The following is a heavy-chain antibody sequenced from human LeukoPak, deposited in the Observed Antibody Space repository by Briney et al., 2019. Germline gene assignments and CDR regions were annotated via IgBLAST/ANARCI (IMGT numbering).Heavy chain of an antibody. V-gene: IGHV3-30-3*01. CDR2: ISYDGSNK. J-gene: IGHJ4*02. D-gene: IGHD6-13*01. CDR1: GFTFNSYA. CDR3: ARTPSSNWYYFDY. Sequence: GGSLRLSCAASGFTFNSYAMHRVRQAPGKGLEWVTVISYDGSNKYYADSVKGRFTISRDNSKNTLYLQMNSLRAEDTAVYCCARTPSSNWYYFDYWGQGTLVTVSS.